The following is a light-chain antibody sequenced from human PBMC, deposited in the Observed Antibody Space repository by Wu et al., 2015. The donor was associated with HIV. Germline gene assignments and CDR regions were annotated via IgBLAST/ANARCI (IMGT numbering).Light chain of an antibody. Sequence: DIQMTQSPSSLSASVGDRVTITCRASQNIGSHLNWYQQKAGRAPKLLISAASIFQVEDSSRLSGSGSGTDFTLTITSLQPEDVATYYCQQSYRTPHTFGQGTKLAIK. J-gene: IGKJ2*01. CDR1: QNIGSH. V-gene: IGKV1-39*01. CDR3: QQSYRTPHT. CDR2: AAS.